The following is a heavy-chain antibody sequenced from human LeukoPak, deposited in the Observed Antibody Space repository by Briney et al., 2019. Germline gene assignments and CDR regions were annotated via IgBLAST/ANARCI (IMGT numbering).Heavy chain of an antibody. CDR2: INPNSGGT. Sequence: ASVKVSCKASGGTFSSYAISWVRQAPGQGLEWMGWINPNSGGTNYAQKFQGWVTMTRDTSISTAYMELSRLRSDDTAVYYCARGQLWLGDYFDYWGQGTLVTVSS. CDR1: GGTFSSYA. CDR3: ARGQLWLGDYFDY. J-gene: IGHJ4*02. D-gene: IGHD5-18*01. V-gene: IGHV1-2*04.